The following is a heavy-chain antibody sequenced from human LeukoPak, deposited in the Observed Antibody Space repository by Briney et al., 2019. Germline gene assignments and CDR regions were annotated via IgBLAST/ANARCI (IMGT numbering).Heavy chain of an antibody. V-gene: IGHV1-2*02. J-gene: IGHJ4*02. CDR3: ARGSGLVGATTIYY. CDR1: GYTFTCYY. D-gene: IGHD1-26*01. CDR2: INPNSGGT. Sequence: GASVKVSCKASGYTFTCYYMHWVRQAPGQGLEWMGWINPNSGGTNYAQKFQGRVTMTTDTSTSTAYMELRSLRSDDTAVYYCARGSGLVGATTIYYWGQGTLVTVSS.